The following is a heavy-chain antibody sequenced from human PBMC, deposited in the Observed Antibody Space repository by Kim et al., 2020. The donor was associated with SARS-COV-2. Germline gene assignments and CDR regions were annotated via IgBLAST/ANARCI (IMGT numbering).Heavy chain of an antibody. J-gene: IGHJ6*02. CDR1: GFTFSDYY. CDR3: ASIGIAVRTGYYYYYYGIDV. V-gene: IGHV3-11*01. D-gene: IGHD6-19*01. CDR2: ISSSGSTI. Sequence: GGSLRLSCAASGFTFSDYYMSWIRQAPGKGLEWVSYISSSGSTIYYADSVKGRFTISRDNAKNSLYLQMNSLRAEDTAVYYCASIGIAVRTGYYYYYYGIDVWDQGTTVTVSS.